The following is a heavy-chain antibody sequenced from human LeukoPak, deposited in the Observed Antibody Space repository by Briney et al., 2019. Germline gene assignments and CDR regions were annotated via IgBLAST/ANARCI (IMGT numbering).Heavy chain of an antibody. J-gene: IGHJ4*02. CDR3: ARSKVNSGSYYFDY. CDR1: GFTFDDYG. Sequence: GGSLRLSCAASGFTFDDYGMSWVRQAPGKGLEWASGINWNGGSTGYADSVKGRFTISRDNAKNSLYLQMNSLRAEDTAVYYCARSKVNSGSYYFDYWGQGTLVTVSS. CDR2: INWNGGST. V-gene: IGHV3-20*04. D-gene: IGHD1-26*01.